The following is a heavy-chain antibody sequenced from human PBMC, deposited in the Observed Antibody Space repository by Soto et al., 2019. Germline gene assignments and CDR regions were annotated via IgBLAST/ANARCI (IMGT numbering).Heavy chain of an antibody. V-gene: IGHV3-23*01. CDR1: GFTFSSYA. CDR2: ISGSGGST. CDR3: AAAYCGGDCYFIDAFDI. Sequence: GGSLRLSCAASGFTFSSYAMSWVRQAPGKGLEWVSAISGSGGSTYYADSVKGRFTISRDNSKNTLYLQMNSLRAEDTAVYYCAAAYCGGDCYFIDAFDIWGQGTMVTVSS. D-gene: IGHD2-21*02. J-gene: IGHJ3*02.